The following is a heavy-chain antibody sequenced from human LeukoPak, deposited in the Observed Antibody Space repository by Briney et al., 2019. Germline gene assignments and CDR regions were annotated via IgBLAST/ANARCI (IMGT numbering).Heavy chain of an antibody. V-gene: IGHV1-2*02. CDR1: GYTFTGYY. CDR3: STTSGYYSTFDY. D-gene: IGHD3-22*01. Sequence: ASVKVSCKASGYTFTGYYMHWVRQAPGQGLEWMGWINPNSGGTNFAQRFQGRVTMTRETSISTAYMELSRLRSDDTAVYYCSTTSGYYSTFDYWGQGTLVTVSS. J-gene: IGHJ4*02. CDR2: INPNSGGT.